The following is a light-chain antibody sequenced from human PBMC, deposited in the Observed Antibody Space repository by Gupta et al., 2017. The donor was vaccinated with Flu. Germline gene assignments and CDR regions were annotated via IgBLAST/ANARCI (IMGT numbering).Light chain of an antibody. CDR3: QQDDNSPLT. Sequence: SSVSASIGGRVTNTCRSSQDIGNYLGWYQQKPGQAPKLLIYSASSRESGVPSRFSGSESDTDFTLTISSLQPEDFAAYYCQQDDNSPLTFGRGTKVEI. J-gene: IGKJ4*01. CDR1: QDIGNY. V-gene: IGKV1-6*01. CDR2: SAS.